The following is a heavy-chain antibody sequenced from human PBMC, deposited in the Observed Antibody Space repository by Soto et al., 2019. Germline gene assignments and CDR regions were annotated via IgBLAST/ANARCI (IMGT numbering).Heavy chain of an antibody. CDR2: IYYSGST. D-gene: IGHD5-18*01. V-gene: IGHV4-39*01. Sequence: SEILSLTCSVSSGYIGSSSHYWGWIRQPPGKGLKRIGSIYYSGSTYYKPSLKSRVTISLDPSKNQFSLKLSSVPAADTAVYYCARQALGIQLPRDCCGQGTQVTVSS. CDR1: SGYIGSSSHY. J-gene: IGHJ4*02. CDR3: ARQALGIQLPRDC.